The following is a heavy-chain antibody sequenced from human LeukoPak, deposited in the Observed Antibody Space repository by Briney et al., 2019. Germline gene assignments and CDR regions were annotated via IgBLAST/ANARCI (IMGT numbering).Heavy chain of an antibody. Sequence: SETLSLTCTVSGGSISSSSYYWGWFRQPPGKGLEWIGNIYYSGSTYYNPSLKSRVTISVDTSKNQFSLKLSSVTAADTAVYYCARHARYFDWLPDFDYWGQGTLVTVSS. CDR2: IYYSGST. D-gene: IGHD3-9*01. J-gene: IGHJ4*02. CDR1: GGSISSSSYY. V-gene: IGHV4-39*01. CDR3: ARHARYFDWLPDFDY.